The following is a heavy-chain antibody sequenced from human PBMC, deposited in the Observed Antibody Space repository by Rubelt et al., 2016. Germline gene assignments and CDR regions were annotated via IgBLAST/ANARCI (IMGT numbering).Heavy chain of an antibody. V-gene: IGHV4-59*12. Sequence: QVQLQESGPGLVKPSETLSLTCTVSGGSISTYYWGWIRQPPGKGLEWIGNIYYSGSPNYNPSLESRVTIPVDTSNNHFSLKLTAVTAADTAVYFCARDRHNYGPVDYWGQGILVTVSS. CDR2: IYYSGSP. CDR1: GGSISTYY. J-gene: IGHJ4*02. D-gene: IGHD5-18*01. CDR3: ARDRHNYGPVDY.